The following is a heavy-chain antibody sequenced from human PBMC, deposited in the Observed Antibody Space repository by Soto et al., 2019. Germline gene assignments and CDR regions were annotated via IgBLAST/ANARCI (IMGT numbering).Heavy chain of an antibody. V-gene: IGHV3-48*02. Sequence: EVQLVESGGGLVQPGGSLRVSCVASGFTFSSYALNWVRQAPGKGLEWVSYISVGGGSIFYADSVKGRFTTSRGDATNSLYLQMNSLRDEDTAVYYCVRDHRWAFEFWGQGTMVTVSS. J-gene: IGHJ3*01. CDR2: ISVGGGSI. CDR1: GFTFSSYA. D-gene: IGHD2-15*01. CDR3: VRDHRWAFEF.